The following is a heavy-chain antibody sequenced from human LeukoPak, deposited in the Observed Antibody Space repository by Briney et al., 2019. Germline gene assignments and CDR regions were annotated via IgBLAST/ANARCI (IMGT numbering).Heavy chain of an antibody. CDR2: IYSGDTT. V-gene: IGHV3-66*01. J-gene: IGHJ4*02. D-gene: IGHD2-2*03. CDR3: ARDQGNGYRTRTSCYERLDY. CDR1: GFSVSSNY. Sequence: GGSLRLSCAASGFSVSSNYMSWVRQAPGKGLEWVSVIYSGDTTYYADSVKGRFTISRDNSKNALSLQMNNLRAEDTAVYYCARDQGNGYRTRTSCYERLDYWGQGTLVTVSS.